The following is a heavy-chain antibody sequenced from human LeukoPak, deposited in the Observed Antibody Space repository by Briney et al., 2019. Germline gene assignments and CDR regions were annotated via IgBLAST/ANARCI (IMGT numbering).Heavy chain of an antibody. Sequence: SETLSLTCTVSGGSINSYYWSWIRQPPGKGLEWIGYIYYSGSTNYNPSLKSRVTISVDTSKNQFSLKLSSVTAADTAVYYCVRASSWHLHFDSWGQGTLVTVSS. CDR3: VRASSWHLHFDS. V-gene: IGHV4-59*01. CDR1: GGSINSYY. J-gene: IGHJ4*02. CDR2: IYYSGST. D-gene: IGHD6-13*01.